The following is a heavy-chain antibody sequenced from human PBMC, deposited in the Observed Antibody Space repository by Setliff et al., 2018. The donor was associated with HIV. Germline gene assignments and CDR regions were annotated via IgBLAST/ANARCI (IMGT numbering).Heavy chain of an antibody. D-gene: IGHD1-1*01. CDR3: ASEAWTSYRWPSGYYYYSMDV. Sequence: SETLSLTCTVYGDSVSSASYYWSWIRQPPGKGLEGVGYIYDSGTTKYNPSLKSRVTISVDKSKNQFSLKLSSVTAADTALYYCASEAWTSYRWPSGYYYYSMDVWGKGTPVTVSS. CDR2: IYDSGTT. J-gene: IGHJ6*03. V-gene: IGHV4-61*01. CDR1: GDSVSSASYY.